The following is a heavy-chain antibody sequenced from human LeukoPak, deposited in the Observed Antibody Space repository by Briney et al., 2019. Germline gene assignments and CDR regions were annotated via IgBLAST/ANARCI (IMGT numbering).Heavy chain of an antibody. Sequence: ASVKVSCKASGYTFTGYYMHWVRQAPGQGLEWLGRINPNSGGTNDAQNFQGRVTMTRDTSMNTAYMELSRPRGDDTAVYYCARDRSGYSYGEPLDHWGQGTLVIVSS. V-gene: IGHV1-2*06. CDR2: INPNSGGT. J-gene: IGHJ4*02. CDR1: GYTFTGYY. CDR3: ARDRSGYSYGEPLDH. D-gene: IGHD5-18*01.